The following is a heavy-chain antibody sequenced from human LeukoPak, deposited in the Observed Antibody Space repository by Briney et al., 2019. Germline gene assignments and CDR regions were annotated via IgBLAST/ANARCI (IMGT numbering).Heavy chain of an antibody. J-gene: IGHJ3*02. CDR3: ARGQVQWLVLDAFDI. V-gene: IGHV3-21*01. CDR1: GFTFSSYS. CDR2: ISSSSSYI. Sequence: GGSLRLSCAASGFTFSSYSMNWVRQAPGKGLEWVSSISSSSSYIYYTDSVKGRFTISRDNAKNSLYLQMNSLRAEDTAVYYCARGQVQWLVLDAFDIWGQGTMVTVSS. D-gene: IGHD6-19*01.